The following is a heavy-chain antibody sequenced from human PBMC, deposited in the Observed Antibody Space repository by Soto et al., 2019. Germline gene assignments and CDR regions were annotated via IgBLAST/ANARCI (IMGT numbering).Heavy chain of an antibody. CDR2: ISGNSAYI. Sequence: GSLRLSCAASGFTFRSFTMNWVRQAPGKGLEWVSTISGNSAYIYYTDALRGRFTISRDNAKNSLHLQMNSLRAEDTAVYYCARDASRDSSARGWFDPWGPGTLVTVSS. V-gene: IGHV3-21*01. CDR3: ARDASRDSSARGWFDP. CDR1: GFTFRSFT. J-gene: IGHJ5*02. D-gene: IGHD6-13*01.